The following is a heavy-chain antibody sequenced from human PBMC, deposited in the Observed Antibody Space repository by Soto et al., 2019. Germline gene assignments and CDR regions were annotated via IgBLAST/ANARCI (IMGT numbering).Heavy chain of an antibody. D-gene: IGHD3-22*01. Sequence: GGSMGLSCEASVFPFNIYAMTWVRPAPGKGLEWVSAISRYGDITYYADSVEGRFSISRDNSKNTLYLQMNSLRAEDTAVYYCAKDRYLDNDSRGYLFDNWGQGTLVTVSS. J-gene: IGHJ4*02. CDR1: VFPFNIYA. CDR3: AKDRYLDNDSRGYLFDN. V-gene: IGHV3-23*01. CDR2: ISRYGDIT.